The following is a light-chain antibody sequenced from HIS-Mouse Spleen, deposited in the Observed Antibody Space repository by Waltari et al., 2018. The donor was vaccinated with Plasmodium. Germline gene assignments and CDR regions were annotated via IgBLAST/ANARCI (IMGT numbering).Light chain of an antibody. CDR2: KAS. V-gene: IGKV1-5*03. CDR1: QSISSR. J-gene: IGKJ1*01. Sequence: DIQMTQSPSTLSASVGDRVTITCRASQSISSRLAWYQQKPGKATKLLIYKASSLESGVPSMFSGSGSGTEFTLTISSLQPDDFATYYCQQDNSYSWTFGQGTKVEIK. CDR3: QQDNSYSWT.